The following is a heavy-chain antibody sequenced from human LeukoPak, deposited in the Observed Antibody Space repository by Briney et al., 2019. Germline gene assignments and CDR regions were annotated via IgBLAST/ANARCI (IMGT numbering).Heavy chain of an antibody. CDR2: IESGGSST. Sequence: GGSLRLSCAASGFTFRNYWMHWVRQAPGKGLVWASRIESGGSSTTYADSVKGRFTISRDNAKNTLYLQMNSLRAEDTAKYYCARGGIAVTGTLRYDYWGQGTLVTVSS. CDR1: GFTFRNYW. V-gene: IGHV3-74*01. J-gene: IGHJ4*02. D-gene: IGHD6-19*01. CDR3: ARGGIAVTGTLRYDY.